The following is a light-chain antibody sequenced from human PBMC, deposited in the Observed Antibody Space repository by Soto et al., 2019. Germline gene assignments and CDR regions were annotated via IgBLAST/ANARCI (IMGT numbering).Light chain of an antibody. CDR2: GNS. Sequence: QAVVTQPPSVSGAPGQRVTISCTGSSSNIGAGYDVHWYQLLPGTAPKLLIYGNSNRPSGVPDRFSGSKSGTSASLAITGLQAEDEADYYCQYYDSSSHVVFGGGTKLTVL. V-gene: IGLV1-40*01. CDR1: SSNIGAGYD. CDR3: QYYDSSSHVV. J-gene: IGLJ2*01.